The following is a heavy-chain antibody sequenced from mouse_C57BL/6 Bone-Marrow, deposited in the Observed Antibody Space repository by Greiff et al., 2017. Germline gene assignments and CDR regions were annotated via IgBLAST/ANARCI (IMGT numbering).Heavy chain of an antibody. CDR2: INPNNGGT. J-gene: IGHJ1*03. CDR3: SRSEGYWYFDV. CDR1: GYTFTDYN. Sequence: EVQLQQSGPELVKPGASVKIPCKASGYTFTDYNMDWVKQSQGKSLEWIGDINPNNGGTNYNQKFKGKATLTVDKSSSTAYMEHRSLTSEDTAVYYCSRSEGYWYFDVWGTGTTVTVSS. V-gene: IGHV1-18*01.